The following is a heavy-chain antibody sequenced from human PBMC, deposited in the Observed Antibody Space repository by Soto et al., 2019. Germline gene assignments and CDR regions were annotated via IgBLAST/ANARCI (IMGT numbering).Heavy chain of an antibody. D-gene: IGHD3-22*01. J-gene: IGHJ4*02. CDR2: ISAYNGNT. V-gene: IGHV1-18*01. CDR1: GYTFTSYG. Sequence: ASVKVSCKASGYTFTSYGISWVRQAPLQVLEWMVWISAYNGNTNYEQKLQGRVTMTTETSTSTAYMELRSLRSDDTAVYYCARVAYYYDSSGSYYFGYWAQGTMVTLSS. CDR3: ARVAYYYDSSGSYYFGY.